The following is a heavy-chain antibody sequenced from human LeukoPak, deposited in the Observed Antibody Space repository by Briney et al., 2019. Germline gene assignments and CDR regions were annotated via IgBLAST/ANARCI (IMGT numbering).Heavy chain of an antibody. CDR3: ARGSSGHFDY. CDR1: GGSINNGGYY. J-gene: IGHJ4*02. V-gene: IGHV4-31*03. CDR2: IYYSGSS. Sequence: SETLSLTCTVSGGSINNGGYYWSWIRQHPGKGLEWIGYIYYSGSSYYNPSLRSRVTISVDTSKNQFSLKLSSVTAADTAVYYCARGSSGHFDYWGQGTLVTVSS.